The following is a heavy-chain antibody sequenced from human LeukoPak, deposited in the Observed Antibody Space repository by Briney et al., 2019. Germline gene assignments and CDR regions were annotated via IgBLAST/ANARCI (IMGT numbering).Heavy chain of an antibody. CDR3: AKDPSSGYVY. J-gene: IGHJ4*02. V-gene: IGHV3-30*18. Sequence: GGSPRLSCAASGFTLSSYGMHWVRQAPGKGLEWVAVISYDGSNKYYADSVKGRFTISRDNSKNTLYLQMNSLRAEDTAVYYCAKDPSSGYVYWGQGTLVTVSS. D-gene: IGHD5-12*01. CDR2: ISYDGSNK. CDR1: GFTLSSYG.